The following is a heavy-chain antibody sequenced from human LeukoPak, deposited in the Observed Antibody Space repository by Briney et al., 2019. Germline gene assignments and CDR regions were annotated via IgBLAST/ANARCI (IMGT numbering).Heavy chain of an antibody. CDR1: GYTFTGYY. CDR3: AREVYYGSGSVRYFDY. CDR2: INPNSGGT. J-gene: IGHJ4*02. Sequence: GASVKVSCKASGYTFTGYYMHWVRQAPGQGLEWMGWINPNSGGTNYAQKFQGRVTMTWDTSISTAYMELSSLRSDDMAVYYCAREVYYGSGSVRYFDYWGQGTLVTVSS. D-gene: IGHD3-10*01. V-gene: IGHV1-2*02.